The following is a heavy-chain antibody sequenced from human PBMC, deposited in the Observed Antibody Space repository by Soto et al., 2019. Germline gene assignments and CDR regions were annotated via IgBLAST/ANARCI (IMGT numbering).Heavy chain of an antibody. V-gene: IGHV4-59*01. Sequence: SETLSLTCTVSGGSISSYYWSLIRQPPGKGLECIWYIYYSGSTNYNPSLKSRVTISVDTSKNQFSLKLSSVTAADTAVYYCARGGYDFWSGVSHDAFDIWGQGTMVTVSS. D-gene: IGHD3-3*01. CDR3: ARGGYDFWSGVSHDAFDI. CDR1: GGSISSYY. CDR2: IYYSGST. J-gene: IGHJ3*02.